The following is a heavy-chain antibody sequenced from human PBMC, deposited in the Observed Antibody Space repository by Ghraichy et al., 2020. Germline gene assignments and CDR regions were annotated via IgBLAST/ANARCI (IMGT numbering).Heavy chain of an antibody. D-gene: IGHD6-13*01. CDR2: ISSSSTEI. V-gene: IGHV3-21*01. J-gene: IGHJ4*02. CDR3: ARDLPGMAP. Sequence: GESLNISCAASGFTFSGYSMNWVRQAPGKGLEWVSSISSSSTEIYYADSVKGRFTISRDNSKNSLYLQMNSLRAEDTAVYYCARDLPGMAPWGQGTLVTVSS. CDR1: GFTFSGYS.